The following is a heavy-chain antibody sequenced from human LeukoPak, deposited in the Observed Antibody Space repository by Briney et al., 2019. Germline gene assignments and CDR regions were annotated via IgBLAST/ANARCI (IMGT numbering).Heavy chain of an antibody. V-gene: IGHV3-23*01. D-gene: IGHD2-2*01. CDR3: AKAKFGVVVPAAIIEY. Sequence: PGGSLRLSCAASGFTFRSYAMNWVRQAPGKGLEWVSGISGSGGHTYYADSVKGRFTISRDNSKNTLYLQMNSLRAEDTAVYYCAKAKFGVVVPAAIIEYWGQGTLVTVSS. CDR2: ISGSGGHT. CDR1: GFTFRSYA. J-gene: IGHJ4*02.